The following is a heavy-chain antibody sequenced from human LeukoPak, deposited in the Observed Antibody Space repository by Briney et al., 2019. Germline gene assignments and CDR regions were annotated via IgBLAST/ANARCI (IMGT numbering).Heavy chain of an antibody. Sequence: ASVKVSCKASGYTFNNYLIHWVRQAPGQSLEWMGWVAAVNGNTDSSQKFQDRVTFIWDTSATTAYMQLSSLKYEDTAVYYCARGVPGGNPFDYWGQGTLVTVSS. CDR1: GYTFNNYL. CDR2: VAAVNGNT. J-gene: IGHJ4*02. V-gene: IGHV1-3*01. CDR3: ARGVPGGNPFDY. D-gene: IGHD4-23*01.